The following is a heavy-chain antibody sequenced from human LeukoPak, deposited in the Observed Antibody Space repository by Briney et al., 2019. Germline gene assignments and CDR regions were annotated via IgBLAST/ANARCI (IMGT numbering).Heavy chain of an antibody. CDR2: IYYSGST. V-gene: IGHV4-59*12. CDR3: ARDYYDSSQRGPFDY. J-gene: IGHJ4*02. Sequence: PSETLSLTCTVSGGSISSYYWSWIRQPPGKGLEWIGYIYYSGSTNYNPSLKSRVTISVDTSKNQFSLKLSSVTAADTAVYYCARDYYDSSQRGPFDYWGQGTLVTVSS. CDR1: GGSISSYY. D-gene: IGHD3-22*01.